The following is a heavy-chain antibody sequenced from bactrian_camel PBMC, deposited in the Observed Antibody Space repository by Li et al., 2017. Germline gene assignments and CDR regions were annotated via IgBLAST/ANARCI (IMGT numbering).Heavy chain of an antibody. D-gene: IGHD2*01. CDR1: GFTFNDHT. J-gene: IGHJ6*01. V-gene: IGHV3S36*01. CDR3: AAAFSGGYCYLGLVENDFRF. CDR2: IGKNGDDT. Sequence: DVQLVESGGGLVQPGGSLRLSCTGSGFTFNDHTMKWYRQAPGKTLEWLSTIGKNGDDTYYTDSVKGRFTISRDSADNTVYLQMNNLKPEDTAMYYCAAAFSGGYCYLGLVENDFRFWGQGTQVTVS.